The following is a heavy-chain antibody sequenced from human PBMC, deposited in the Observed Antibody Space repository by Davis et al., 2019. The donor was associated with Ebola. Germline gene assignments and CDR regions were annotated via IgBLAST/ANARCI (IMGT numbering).Heavy chain of an antibody. CDR3: ARDGRPATYYDILTGYYDY. Sequence: ASVKVSCKASGYTFTGYYMHWVRQAPGQGLEWMGWINPNSGGTNYAQKFQGRVTMTRDTSISTAYMELSRLRSDDTAVYYCARDGRPATYYDILTGYYDYWGQGTLVTVSS. J-gene: IGHJ4*02. CDR2: INPNSGGT. V-gene: IGHV1-2*02. D-gene: IGHD3-9*01. CDR1: GYTFTGYY.